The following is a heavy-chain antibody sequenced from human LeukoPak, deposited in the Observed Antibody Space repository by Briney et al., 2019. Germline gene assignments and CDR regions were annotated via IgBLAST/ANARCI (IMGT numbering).Heavy chain of an antibody. D-gene: IGHD6-19*01. Sequence: GGSLRLSCAASGFTFSSYAMHWVRQAPGKGLEWVAVTSHDERNKYYADSVKGRFTIYRDNSKNTLYLQMNSLRAEDTAVYYCARGGSSGWFFHYWGQGTLVTVSS. V-gene: IGHV3-30*04. J-gene: IGHJ4*02. CDR2: TSHDERNK. CDR1: GFTFSSYA. CDR3: ARGGSSGWFFHY.